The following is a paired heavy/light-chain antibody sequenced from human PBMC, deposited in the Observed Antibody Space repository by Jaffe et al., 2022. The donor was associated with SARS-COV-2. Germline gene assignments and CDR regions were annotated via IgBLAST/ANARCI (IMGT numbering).Heavy chain of an antibody. CDR1: GFTFSSYA. V-gene: IGHV3-30-3*01. CDR3: ARDLWDTAMVSGSHFPFYFAY. CDR2: ISYDGSNK. D-gene: IGHD5-18*01. Sequence: QVQLVESGGGVVQPGRSLRLSCAASGFTFSSYAMHWVRQAPGKGLEWVAVISYDGSNKYYADSVKGRFTISRDNSKNTLYLQMNSLRAEDTAVYYCARDLWDTAMVSGSHFPFYFAYWGQGTLVTVSS. J-gene: IGHJ4*02.
Light chain of an antibody. J-gene: IGLJ2*01. V-gene: IGLV2-14*01. CDR2: EVS. Sequence: QSALTQPASVSGSPGQSITISCTGTSSDVGGYNYVSWYQQHPGKAPKLMIYEVSNRPSGVPDRFSGSKSGNTASLTISGLQAEDEADYYCSSYTSSSTGVFGGGTKLTVL. CDR3: SSYTSSSTGV. CDR1: SSDVGGYNY.